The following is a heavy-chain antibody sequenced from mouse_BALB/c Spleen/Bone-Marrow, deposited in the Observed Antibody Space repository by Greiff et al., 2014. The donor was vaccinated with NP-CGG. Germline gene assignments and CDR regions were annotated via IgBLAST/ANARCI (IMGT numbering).Heavy chain of an antibody. Sequence: EVQLVESGPELVKPGASVKISCKTSGYTFTEYTMHWVKQSHGKSLEWIGGINPNSGGISYNQKFKGKATLTVDKSSSTAYMELRSLTSEDSAVYYCARREYGNYDYAMDYWGQGTSVTVSS. J-gene: IGHJ4*01. CDR2: INPNSGGI. CDR3: ARREYGNYDYAMDY. D-gene: IGHD2-10*02. CDR1: GYTFTEYT. V-gene: IGHV1-22*01.